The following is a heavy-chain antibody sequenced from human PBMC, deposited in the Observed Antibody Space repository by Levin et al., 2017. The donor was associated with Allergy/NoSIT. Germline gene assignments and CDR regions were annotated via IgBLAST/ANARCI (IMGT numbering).Heavy chain of an antibody. J-gene: IGHJ4*02. Sequence: PGGSLRLSCAASGFTFEDFAMHWVRQGTGKGLEWVSSISWDSGNIGYAESVKGRFTISRDNAKNSLYLEMNSLKVEDTALYYCAKDIGFGAMVDSWGRGTQVTVSS. CDR2: ISWDSGNI. D-gene: IGHD5-18*01. V-gene: IGHV3-9*01. CDR1: GFTFEDFA. CDR3: AKDIGFGAMVDS.